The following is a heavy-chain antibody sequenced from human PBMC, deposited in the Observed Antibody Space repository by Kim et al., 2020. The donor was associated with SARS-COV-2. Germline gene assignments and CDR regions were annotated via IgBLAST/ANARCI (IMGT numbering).Heavy chain of an antibody. J-gene: IGHJ4*02. V-gene: IGHV3-33*01. CDR1: GFTFSSYG. D-gene: IGHD3-16*01. CDR3: ARDIPPNGGCNAGPDLFDY. Sequence: GGSLRLSCAASGFTFSSYGMHWVRQAPGKGLEWVAVIWYDGSNKYYADSVKGRFTISRDNSKNTLYLQMNSLRAEDTAVYYCARDIPPNGGCNAGPDLFDYWGQGTLVTVSS. CDR2: IWYDGSNK.